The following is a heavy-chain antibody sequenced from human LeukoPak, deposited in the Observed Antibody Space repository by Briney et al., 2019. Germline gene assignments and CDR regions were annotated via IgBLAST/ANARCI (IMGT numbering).Heavy chain of an antibody. CDR3: ARVVDYYGSGTYYSDFDY. CDR2: FSPNNGGT. V-gene: IGHV1-2*02. Sequence: ASVKVSCKASGYTFIGYYMHWVRQAPGQGLEWMGWFSPNNGGTKYAQKFQGRVTMTRDTSISTVYMELSSLGSDDTAVYYCARVVDYYGSGTYYSDFDYWGQGTLVAVSS. CDR1: GYTFIGYY. D-gene: IGHD3-10*01. J-gene: IGHJ4*02.